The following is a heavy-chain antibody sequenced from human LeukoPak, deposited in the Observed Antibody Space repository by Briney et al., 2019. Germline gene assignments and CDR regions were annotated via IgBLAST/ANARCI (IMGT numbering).Heavy chain of an antibody. CDR3: ARRSVAGYYFDY. J-gene: IGHJ4*02. V-gene: IGHV4-39*01. CDR2: IYYSGCT. Sequence: GSLRLSCAASGFTFSSYAMSWVRQAPGKGLEWIGSIYYSGCTYYNPSLKSRVTISVDTSKNQFSLKLSSVTAADAAVYYCARRSVAGYYFDYWGQGTLVTVSS. D-gene: IGHD6-19*01. CDR1: GFTFSSYA.